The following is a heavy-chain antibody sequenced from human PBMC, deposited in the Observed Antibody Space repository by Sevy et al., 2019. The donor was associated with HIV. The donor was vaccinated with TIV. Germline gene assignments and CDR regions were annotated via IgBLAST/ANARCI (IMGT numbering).Heavy chain of an antibody. V-gene: IGHV3-7*01. J-gene: IGHJ4*02. CDR3: VREGVGGYSYSLDC. CDR1: GFTFSSYW. D-gene: IGHD5-18*01. Sequence: GGSLRLSCAASGFTFSSYWMSWVRQAPGKGLEWVATMKEDGSERNYVDSVKGRFTISRDNAKNSLYLQMNSLRAEDTAVYYCVREGVGGYSYSLDCWGQGTLATVSS. CDR2: MKEDGSER.